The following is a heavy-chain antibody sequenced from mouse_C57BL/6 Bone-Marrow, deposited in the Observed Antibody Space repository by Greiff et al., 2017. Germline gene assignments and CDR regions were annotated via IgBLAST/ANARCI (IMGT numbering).Heavy chain of an antibody. V-gene: IGHV5-4*01. CDR2: ISDGGSYT. D-gene: IGHD2-1*01. CDR3: ARDLFYYGFAY. J-gene: IGHJ3*01. CDR1: GFTFSSYA. Sequence: EVKLMESGGGLVKPGGSLKLSCAASGFTFSSYAMSWVRQTPEKRLEWVATISDGGSYTYYPDNVKGRFTISRDTAKNNLYLQMSHLKSEDTAMYYCARDLFYYGFAYWGQGTLVTVSA.